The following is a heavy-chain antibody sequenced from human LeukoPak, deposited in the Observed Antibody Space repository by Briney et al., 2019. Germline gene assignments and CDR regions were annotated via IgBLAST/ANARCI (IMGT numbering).Heavy chain of an antibody. D-gene: IGHD5-24*01. CDR3: VSDVAYKFDF. CDR1: GFPFSRDA. CDR2: ISPDGTTT. J-gene: IGHJ4*02. Sequence: GGSLRLSCATSGFPFSRDAMHWVRQCPGKGLEWLSRISPDGTTTNYADSVKGRFSISRDNARNTLYLQMNSLRDEDTAVYYCVSDVAYKFDFWGQGTLVTFSS. V-gene: IGHV3-74*01.